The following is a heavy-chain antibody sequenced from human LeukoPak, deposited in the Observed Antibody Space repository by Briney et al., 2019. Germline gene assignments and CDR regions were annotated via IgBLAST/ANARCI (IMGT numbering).Heavy chain of an antibody. CDR1: GFTFSSYA. J-gene: IGHJ6*03. Sequence: AGSLRLTCAASGFTFSSYAMSWVCQAPGKGLEWVSVIRGCAGSTYYADSVKGRFTISRDNSKNTLYLQMNSLRAEDTAVYYCAKGRVDDFWSGGDYYYYYMDVWGKGTTVTVSS. V-gene: IGHV3-23*01. D-gene: IGHD3-3*01. CDR3: AKGRVDDFWSGGDYYYYYMDV. CDR2: IRGCAGST.